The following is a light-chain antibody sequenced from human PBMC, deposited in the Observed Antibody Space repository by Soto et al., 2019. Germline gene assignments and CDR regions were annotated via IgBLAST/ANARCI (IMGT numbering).Light chain of an antibody. J-gene: IGKJ5*01. V-gene: IGKV3-11*01. CDR1: QTISGL. CDR2: DTS. CDR3: QQRHNWPIT. Sequence: EIVLTQSPATLSLSPGERATLSCRTSQTISGLLNWYQQRPGQAQRLLIYDTSNMATDIPARFSGSVSGPDFILTIGSLDPEDFGVYFCQQRHNWPITFGQGTRLDIK.